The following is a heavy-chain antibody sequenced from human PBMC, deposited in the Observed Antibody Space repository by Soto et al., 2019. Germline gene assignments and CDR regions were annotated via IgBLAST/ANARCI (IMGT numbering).Heavy chain of an antibody. D-gene: IGHD1-1*01. CDR3: ARNDKSGLDY. CDR2: INPSGGST. CDR1: GYSFTTYY. Sequence: QVQLVQSGAEVKKPGASMKVSCKASGYSFTTYYIHWVRQAPGQGLEWMGMINPSGGSTSYAQKFQGRVTMTRDTFTSTVYMELTSLRSEDTAVYYCARNDKSGLDYWGQGTLVTVSS. V-gene: IGHV1-46*01. J-gene: IGHJ4*02.